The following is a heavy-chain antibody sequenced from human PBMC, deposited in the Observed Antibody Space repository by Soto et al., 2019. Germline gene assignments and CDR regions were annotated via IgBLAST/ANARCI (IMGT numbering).Heavy chain of an antibody. CDR1: GFTFSSYS. CDR3: AKTRPGGSSVDYIWGSYRPNWFDP. V-gene: IGHV3-23*01. Sequence: GGSLRLSCAASGFTFSSYSMNWVRQAPGKGLEWVSYISGSSSSTYYADSVKGRFTISRDNSKNTLYLQMNSLRAEDTAVYYCAKTRPGGSSVDYIWGSYRPNWFDPWGQGTLVTVSS. D-gene: IGHD3-16*02. J-gene: IGHJ5*02. CDR2: ISGSSSST.